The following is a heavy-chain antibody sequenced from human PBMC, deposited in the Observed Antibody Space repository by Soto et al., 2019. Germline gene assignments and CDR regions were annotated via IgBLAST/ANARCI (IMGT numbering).Heavy chain of an antibody. V-gene: IGHV1-8*01. CDR3: ARMETFGSLNWFDP. D-gene: IGHD3-16*01. CDR2: MNPGSGDT. J-gene: IGHJ5*02. Sequence: ASVKVSCKASGYSFTNNDVSWVRQATGQGLEWMGWMNPGSGDTGYAQRFQGRVTMTRDISIATAYMELSSLRSDDTAIYYCARMETFGSLNWFDPWGQGTLVTVSS. CDR1: GYSFTNND.